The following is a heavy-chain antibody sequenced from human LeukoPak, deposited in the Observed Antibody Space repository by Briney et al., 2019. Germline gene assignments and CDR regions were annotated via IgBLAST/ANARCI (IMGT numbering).Heavy chain of an antibody. CDR3: ASDYYDSSGYSCDY. J-gene: IGHJ4*02. D-gene: IGHD3-22*01. CDR2: ISAYNGKT. Sequence: WXRXXXXXXXXXXVCISAYNGKTNYAQKLQGRVTMTTDTSTSTAYMELRSLRSDDTAVYYCASDYYDSSGYSCDYWGQETLVTVSS. V-gene: IGHV1-18*01.